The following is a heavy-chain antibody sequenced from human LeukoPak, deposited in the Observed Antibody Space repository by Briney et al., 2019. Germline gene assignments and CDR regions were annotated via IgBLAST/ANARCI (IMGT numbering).Heavy chain of an antibody. D-gene: IGHD1-26*01. V-gene: IGHV3-23*01. CDR2: ISGKGGTT. CDR3: AKSRERTAKDIIRRPFDM. Sequence: PGGSLRLSCTASGFSFSSNAMSWVRRAPGKGLEWVSAISGKGGTTYYADSVKGSFTISRDGSRNALNLRISSLRVEDTAVYYCAKSRERTAKDIIRRPFDMWGPGTVVTVSS. CDR1: GFSFSSNA. J-gene: IGHJ3*02.